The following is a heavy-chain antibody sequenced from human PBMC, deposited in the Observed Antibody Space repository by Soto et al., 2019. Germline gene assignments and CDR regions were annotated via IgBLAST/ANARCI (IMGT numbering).Heavy chain of an antibody. J-gene: IGHJ4*02. D-gene: IGHD2-2*01. Sequence: EVQLVESGGGLVQPGGSLRLSCAASGFTCSSYWMSWVRQAPGKGLEWVANIKQDGREKYYVDSVKGRFTISSDNAKNSLYLQMNSLRAEETAVYYCARGRGCSTGCHNFDYWGQGTLVTVSS. CDR1: GFTCSSYW. CDR3: ARGRGCSTGCHNFDY. V-gene: IGHV3-7*01. CDR2: IKQDGREK.